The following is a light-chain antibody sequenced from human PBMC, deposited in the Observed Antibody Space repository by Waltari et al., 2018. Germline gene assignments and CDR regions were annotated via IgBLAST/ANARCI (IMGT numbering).Light chain of an antibody. V-gene: IGKV2-30*01. CDR1: QCLVYIDGKTY. Sequence: EVVMTQAPLSLSVTLGQPASISCRSTQCLVYIDGKTYLNWFHQAPGQPPRRLVYQVSSRDPGVPVRFSGSGSGTDFTLQISSVESEDVGLYYCMQGTDWPYTFGQGTRLEI. CDR2: QVS. J-gene: IGKJ2*01. CDR3: MQGTDWPYT.